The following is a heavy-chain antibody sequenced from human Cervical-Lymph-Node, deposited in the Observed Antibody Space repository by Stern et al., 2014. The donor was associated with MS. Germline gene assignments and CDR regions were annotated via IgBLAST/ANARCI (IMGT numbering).Heavy chain of an antibody. CDR3: ALSSETSDRWYSLGYDL. CDR1: RGTFSKFP. V-gene: IGHV1-69*01. D-gene: IGHD6-13*01. J-gene: IGHJ5*02. Sequence: QVQMVQSGAEVTKPGSSVKVSCKASRGTFSKFPSSWVRQAPGQGLEWMGGVFTVFGTPTYAQEFRGRVTITADVSTSTVYMELSSLRSDDTAVYYCALSSETSDRWYSLGYDLWGQGTLVTVSS. CDR2: VFTVFGTP.